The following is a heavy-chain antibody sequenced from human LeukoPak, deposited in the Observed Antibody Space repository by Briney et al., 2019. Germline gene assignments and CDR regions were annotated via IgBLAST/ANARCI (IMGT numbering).Heavy chain of an antibody. Sequence: PGGSLRLSCAASAFTFSNYAMSWVRQAPGEGLEWVSGISDSGGSTYYADSVKGRFTISRDNSKNTLYLQMSSLRAEDTAIYYCAKEAMTGSWRQVDYWGQGTLVTVPS. V-gene: IGHV3-23*01. D-gene: IGHD3-9*01. CDR2: ISDSGGST. CDR3: AKEAMTGSWRQVDY. J-gene: IGHJ4*02. CDR1: AFTFSNYA.